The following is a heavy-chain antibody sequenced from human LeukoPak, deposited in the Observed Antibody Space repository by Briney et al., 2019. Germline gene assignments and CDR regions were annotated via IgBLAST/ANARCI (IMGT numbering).Heavy chain of an antibody. CDR3: ARSPRSVIGVGY. Sequence: TSETLSLTCAVYGGSFSGYYWSWIRQPPGKGLEWIGEINHSGSTNYNPSLKSRVTISVDTSKNQFSLKLSSVTAADTAVYYCARSPRSVIGVGYWGQGTLVTVSS. CDR1: GGSFSGYY. J-gene: IGHJ4*02. V-gene: IGHV4-34*01. CDR2: INHSGST. D-gene: IGHD4-17*01.